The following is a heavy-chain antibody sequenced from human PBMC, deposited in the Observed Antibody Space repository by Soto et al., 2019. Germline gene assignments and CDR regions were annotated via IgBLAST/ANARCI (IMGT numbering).Heavy chain of an antibody. CDR3: AKDSGDCGGDCYSLDY. CDR1: GFTFSSYG. V-gene: IGHV3-30*18. Sequence: GGSLRLSCAASGFTFSSYGMHWVRQAPGKGLEWVAVISYDGSNKYYADSVKGRFTISRDNSKNTLYLQMNNLRAEDTAVYYCAKDSGDCGGDCYSLDYWGQGTLVTVSS. J-gene: IGHJ4*02. D-gene: IGHD2-21*02. CDR2: ISYDGSNK.